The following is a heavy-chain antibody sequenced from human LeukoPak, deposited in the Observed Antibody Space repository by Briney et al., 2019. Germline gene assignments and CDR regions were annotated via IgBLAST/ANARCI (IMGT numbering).Heavy chain of an antibody. CDR1: GGSISSSSYY. V-gene: IGHV4-39*01. CDR2: IYYSGST. J-gene: IGHJ5*02. CDR3: ARLRYYYDSSGLDP. Sequence: SETLSLTCTVSGGSISSSSYYWGWIRQPPGKGLEWIGSIYYSGSTYYNPSLKSRVTISVDTSKNQFSLKLSSVTAADTAVYYCARLRYYYDSSGLDPWGQGTLVTVSS. D-gene: IGHD3-22*01.